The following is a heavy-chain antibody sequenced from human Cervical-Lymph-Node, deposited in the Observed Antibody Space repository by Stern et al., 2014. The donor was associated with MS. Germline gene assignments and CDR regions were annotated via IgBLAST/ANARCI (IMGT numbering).Heavy chain of an antibody. J-gene: IGHJ4*02. CDR2: ISGSGGKT. CDR3: AKGLRWLLFPFDY. V-gene: IGHV3-23*04. Sequence: EVQLVESGGGLVQPGGSLRLSCAASGLTFSNYAMSWVRQAPGKGLEWVSVISGSGGKTDYADSVKGRFTISRDNSKNKVFLQMNSLRAEDTAIYYCAKGLRWLLFPFDYWGQGTLVTVSS. CDR1: GLTFSNYA. D-gene: IGHD3-3*01.